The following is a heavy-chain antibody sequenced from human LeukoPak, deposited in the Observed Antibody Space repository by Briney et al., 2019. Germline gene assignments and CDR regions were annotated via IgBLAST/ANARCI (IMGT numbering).Heavy chain of an antibody. Sequence: SETLSLTCAVHGGSFSGYYWSWIRQPPGKGLEWIGEINHSGSTEYHPSLKSRVTISVDTSKNQFSLKLSSVTAADTAVYYCARGHYYYYMDVWGKGTTVTVSS. CDR3: ARGHYYYYMDV. CDR1: GGSFSGYY. CDR2: INHSGST. V-gene: IGHV4-34*01. J-gene: IGHJ6*03.